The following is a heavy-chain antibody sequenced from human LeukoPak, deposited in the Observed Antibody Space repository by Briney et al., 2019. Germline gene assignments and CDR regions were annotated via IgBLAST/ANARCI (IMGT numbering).Heavy chain of an antibody. CDR3: CSFYSSSGYRGRYSMDV. CDR2: IYHSGIT. V-gene: IGHV4-38-2*02. Sequence: PSETLSLTCTVSGSSISSSYFWGWIRQPPGKGLEWIGSIYHSGITYYTSSLKSRVPISVDTSKNQFSLRLNSVTAADTAVYYCCSFYSSSGYRGRYSMDVWGQGTTVTVSS. CDR1: GSSISSSYF. D-gene: IGHD6-13*01. J-gene: IGHJ6*02.